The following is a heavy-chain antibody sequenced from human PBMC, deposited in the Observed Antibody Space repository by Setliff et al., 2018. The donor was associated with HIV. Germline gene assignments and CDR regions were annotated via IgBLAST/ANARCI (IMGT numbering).Heavy chain of an antibody. CDR2: INHSGST. CDR1: GGSLSGSY. J-gene: IGHJ3*02. D-gene: IGHD3-22*01. Sequence: PSETLSLTCAIYGGSLSGSYWSWIRQTPGKGLEWIGEINHSGSTSYNPSFKSRVTMSVDTSQSQFSLKLTSVTAADTAVYYCARLSDDRYYYDSSGYRGFDIWGQGTMVTVS. CDR3: ARLSDDRYYYDSSGYRGFDI. V-gene: IGHV4-34*01.